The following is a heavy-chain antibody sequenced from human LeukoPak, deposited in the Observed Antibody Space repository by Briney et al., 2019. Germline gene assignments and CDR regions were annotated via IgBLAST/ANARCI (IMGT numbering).Heavy chain of an antibody. V-gene: IGHV4-34*01. D-gene: IGHD3-3*01. CDR3: ARGGYAFWSGPGYYYYGMDV. Sequence: SETLSLTCAVYGGSFSGYYWSWIRQPPGKGLEWIGEINHSGSTNYNPSLKSRVTISVDTSKNQFSLKLSSVTAADTAVYYCARGGYAFWSGPGYYYYGMDVWGQGTTVTVSS. CDR2: INHSGST. J-gene: IGHJ6*02. CDR1: GGSFSGYY.